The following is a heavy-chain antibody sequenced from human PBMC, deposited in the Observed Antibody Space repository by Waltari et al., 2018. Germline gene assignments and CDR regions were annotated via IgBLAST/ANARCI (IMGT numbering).Heavy chain of an antibody. CDR1: GFTFSSYA. D-gene: IGHD4-17*01. V-gene: IGHV3-64*01. Sequence: EVQLVESGGGLVQPGGSLRLSCAASGFTFSSYAMHWVRQAPGKGLEYVSAISSNGGSTYYANSVKGRFTISRDNSKNTLYLQMGSLRAEDMAVYYCARFSTVIMAGAFDIWGQGTMVTVSS. CDR3: ARFSTVIMAGAFDI. CDR2: ISSNGGST. J-gene: IGHJ3*02.